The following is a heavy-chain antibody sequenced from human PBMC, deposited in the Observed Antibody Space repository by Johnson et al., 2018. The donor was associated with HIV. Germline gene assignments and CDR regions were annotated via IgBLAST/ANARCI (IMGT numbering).Heavy chain of an antibody. Sequence: QVQLVESGGGLVKPGGSLRLSCAASGFSFSDYYMSWIRQAPGKGLEWISYISRSGSTIYYADSVKGRFTISRDSSKNTLYLQMNSLRAEDTAVYYCARGGHAVVAKPFGAFDIWGQGTMVTVSS. CDR2: ISRSGSTI. CDR3: ARGGHAVVAKPFGAFDI. V-gene: IGHV3-11*04. J-gene: IGHJ3*02. CDR1: GFSFSDYY. D-gene: IGHD2-21*01.